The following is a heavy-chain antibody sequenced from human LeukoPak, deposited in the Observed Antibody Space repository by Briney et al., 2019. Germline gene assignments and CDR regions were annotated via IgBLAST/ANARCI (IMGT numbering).Heavy chain of an antibody. D-gene: IGHD3-10*01. Sequence: SETLSLTCTVSGGSISSYYWSWIRQPPGKGLEWIGYIYTSGSTNYNPSLKSRVTISVDTSKNQFSLKLSSVTAADTAVYYRARRSYYGSGSYYYFDYWGQGTLVTVSS. J-gene: IGHJ4*02. CDR1: GGSISSYY. V-gene: IGHV4-4*09. CDR3: ARRSYYGSGSYYYFDY. CDR2: IYTSGST.